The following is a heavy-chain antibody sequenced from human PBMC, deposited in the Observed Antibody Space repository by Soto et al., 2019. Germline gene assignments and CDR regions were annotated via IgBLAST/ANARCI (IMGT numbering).Heavy chain of an antibody. V-gene: IGHV3-33*01. Sequence: QVQLVESGGGVVQPGRSLRLSCAASGFTFSSYGMHWVRQAPGKGLEWVAVIWYDGSNKYYADSVKGRFTISRDNSKNTLYLQRTSLRAEDTAVYYCARANPPYSSSWFNWFDPWGQGTLVTVSS. D-gene: IGHD6-13*01. J-gene: IGHJ5*02. CDR2: IWYDGSNK. CDR1: GFTFSSYG. CDR3: ARANPPYSSSWFNWFDP.